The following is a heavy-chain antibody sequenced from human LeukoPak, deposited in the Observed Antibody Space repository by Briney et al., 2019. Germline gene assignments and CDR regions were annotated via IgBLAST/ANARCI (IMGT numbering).Heavy chain of an antibody. CDR1: GASITTYY. Sequence: SETLSLTCSVSGASITTYYWSWVRQPPGKGLEWIGYISYSGSTNYNPSLKSRVTISVDTSKNQFSLKLSSVTAADTAVYYCARGRGIVVVPAAIRFDNWGQGTLVTVSS. J-gene: IGHJ4*02. D-gene: IGHD2-2*01. CDR3: ARGRGIVVVPAAIRFDN. CDR2: ISYSGST. V-gene: IGHV4-59*01.